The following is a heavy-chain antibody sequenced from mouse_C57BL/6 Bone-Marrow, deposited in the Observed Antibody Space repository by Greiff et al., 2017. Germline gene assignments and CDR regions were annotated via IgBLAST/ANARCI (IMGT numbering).Heavy chain of an antibody. Sequence: VQLQQPGAELARPGASVKLSCKASGYTFTSYGISWVKQRTGRGLEWIGEIYPRSGNTYYNEKFKGKATLTADKSSSTAYMELSSLTSEDSGVYFCDIHGNVYDCGSSSGYWGQGTLGTVSA. CDR2: IYPRSGNT. CDR3: DIHGNVYDCGSSSGY. D-gene: IGHD1-1*01. CDR1: GYTFTSYG. V-gene: IGHV1-81*01. J-gene: IGHJ3*02.